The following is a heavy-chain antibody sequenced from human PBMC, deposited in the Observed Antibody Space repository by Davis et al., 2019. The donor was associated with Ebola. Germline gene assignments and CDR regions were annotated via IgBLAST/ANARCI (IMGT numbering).Heavy chain of an antibody. J-gene: IGHJ4*02. CDR3: ARAPSGYSSSFDY. Sequence: GGSLRLSCAASGFTFSSYVMNWFRQAPGKGLEWVAVISYDGSNKYYADSVKGRLTISRDNSQNTLYLQMDSLRAEDTAVYYCARAPSGYSSSFDYWGQGTLVSVSS. D-gene: IGHD6-13*01. CDR2: ISYDGSNK. CDR1: GFTFSSYV. V-gene: IGHV3-30*04.